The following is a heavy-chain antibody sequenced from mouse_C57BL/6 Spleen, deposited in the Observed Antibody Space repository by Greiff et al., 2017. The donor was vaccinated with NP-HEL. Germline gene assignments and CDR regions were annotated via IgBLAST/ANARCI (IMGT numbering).Heavy chain of an antibody. CDR1: GYSFTDYN. V-gene: IGHV1-39*01. J-gene: IGHJ4*01. CDR3: AREIYYDYDDYAMDY. Sequence: EVKLVESGPELVKPGASVKISCKASGYSFTDYNMNWVKQSNGKSLEWIGVINPNYGTTSYNQQFKGKATLTVDQSSSTAYMQLNSLTSEDSAVYYCAREIYYDYDDYAMDYWGQGTSVTVSS. CDR2: INPNYGTT. D-gene: IGHD2-4*01.